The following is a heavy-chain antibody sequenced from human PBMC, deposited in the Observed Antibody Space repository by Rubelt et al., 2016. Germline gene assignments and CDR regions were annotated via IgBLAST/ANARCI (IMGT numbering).Heavy chain of an antibody. J-gene: IGHJ6*02. V-gene: IGHV4-34*01. Sequence: QVQLQQWGAGLLKPSETLSLTCAVYGGSFSGYYWSWIRQPPGKGLEWIGEINHSGSTNYNPSLKSVGTLSVEPSKTQCALKLSAVTAADTAVYYCAGGIRAGQWPYYYYGMDVWGQGTTVTVSS. CDR1: GGSFSGYY. CDR2: INHSGST. CDR3: AGGIRAGQWPYYYYGMDV. D-gene: IGHD6-19*01.